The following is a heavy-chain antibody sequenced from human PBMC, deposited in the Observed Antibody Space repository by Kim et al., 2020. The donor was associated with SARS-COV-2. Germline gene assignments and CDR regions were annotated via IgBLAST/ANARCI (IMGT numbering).Heavy chain of an antibody. D-gene: IGHD2-21*02. Sequence: SETLSLTCAVYGGSFSGYYWSWIRQPPGKGLEWIGEINHSGSTNYNPSLKSRVTISVDTSKNQFSLKLSSVTAADTAVYYCARGSEDEVVTARGLVRVLDYWGQGTLVTVSS. CDR2: INHSGST. J-gene: IGHJ4*02. V-gene: IGHV4-34*01. CDR3: ARGSEDEVVTARGLVRVLDY. CDR1: GGSFSGYY.